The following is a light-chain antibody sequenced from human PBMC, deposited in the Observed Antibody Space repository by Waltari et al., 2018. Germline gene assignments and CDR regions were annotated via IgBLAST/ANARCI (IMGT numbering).Light chain of an antibody. CDR1: QSLLHSNGNTY. Sequence: DIVITQSPLPLPVTPGEPASISCRSSQSLLHSNGNTYVEWFLQKPGQSPQLLIYLTSRRASGVPDRFIGSGSGTDFTLKISRVEAEDVGIYYCMQDLQTPWTFGQGTRVEIK. V-gene: IGKV2-28*01. CDR2: LTS. J-gene: IGKJ1*01. CDR3: MQDLQTPWT.